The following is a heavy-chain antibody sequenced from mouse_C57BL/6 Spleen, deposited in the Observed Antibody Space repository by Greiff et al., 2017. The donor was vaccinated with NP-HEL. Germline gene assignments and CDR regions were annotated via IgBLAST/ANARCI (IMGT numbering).Heavy chain of an antibody. Sequence: QVQLQQSGPELVKPGASVKISCKASGYSFTSYYIHWVKQRPGQGLEWIGWIYPGSGNTKYNEKFKGKATLTADTSSSTAYMQLSSLTSEDSAVYYCARESRNSWFAYWGQGTLVTVSA. CDR3: ARESRNSWFAY. D-gene: IGHD2-1*01. V-gene: IGHV1-66*01. CDR2: IYPGSGNT. J-gene: IGHJ3*01. CDR1: GYSFTSYY.